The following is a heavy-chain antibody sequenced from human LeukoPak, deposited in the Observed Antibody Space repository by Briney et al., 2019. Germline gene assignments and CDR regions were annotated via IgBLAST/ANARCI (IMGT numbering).Heavy chain of an antibody. V-gene: IGHV4-39*01. CDR3: ARQNEGEHFDY. CDR1: GGSISSSSYY. CDR2: IYYSGST. J-gene: IGHJ4*02. D-gene: IGHD1-26*01. Sequence: KASETLSLTCTVSGGSISSSSYYWGWIRQPPGKGLEWIGSIYYSGSTYYNPSLKSRVTISVDTSKNQFSLKLSSVTAADTAVYYCARQNEGEHFDYWGQGTLVTVSS.